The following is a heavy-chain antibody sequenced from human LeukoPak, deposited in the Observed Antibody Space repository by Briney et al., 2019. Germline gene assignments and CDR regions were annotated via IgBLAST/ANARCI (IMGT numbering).Heavy chain of an antibody. CDR3: SLGSGYELGFFDY. CDR1: GGSNRSYY. V-gene: IGHV4-59*08. D-gene: IGHD5-12*01. CDR2: IYYSGST. Sequence: SETLSLTCTVSGGSNRSYYWSWIRQPPGKGLEWIGYIYYSGSTNYNPSLKSRVTISVDTSKNQFSLKLSSVTAADTAVYYCSLGSGYELGFFDYWGQGTLVTVSS. J-gene: IGHJ4*02.